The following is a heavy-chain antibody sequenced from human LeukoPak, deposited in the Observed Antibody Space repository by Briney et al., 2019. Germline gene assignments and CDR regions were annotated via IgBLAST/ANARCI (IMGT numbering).Heavy chain of an antibody. J-gene: IGHJ5*02. D-gene: IGHD3-16*02. CDR1: RFTFSSYW. Sequence: GGSLRLSCAASRFTFSSYWMSWVRQAPGKGLEWVANIKQDGSEKYYVDSLKGRFTISRDNAKNSLYLQMNSLRAEDTAVYYCARGYISPRMNWFDPWGQGTLVTVSS. CDR2: IKQDGSEK. V-gene: IGHV3-7*05. CDR3: ARGYISPRMNWFDP.